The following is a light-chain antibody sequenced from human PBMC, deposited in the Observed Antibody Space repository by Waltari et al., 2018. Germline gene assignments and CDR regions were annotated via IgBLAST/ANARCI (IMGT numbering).Light chain of an antibody. CDR2: EVR. Sequence: QSALTQPASVSGSPGQSITISCTGSSNDVGTCNYVSWYQQHPGKAPKLIIFEVRHRPSGVSNRFSASKSGNKASLTISGLQTEDEADYYCSSYTSSSTLVFGGGTKVTVL. V-gene: IGLV2-14*01. J-gene: IGLJ2*01. CDR1: SNDVGTCNY. CDR3: SSYTSSSTLV.